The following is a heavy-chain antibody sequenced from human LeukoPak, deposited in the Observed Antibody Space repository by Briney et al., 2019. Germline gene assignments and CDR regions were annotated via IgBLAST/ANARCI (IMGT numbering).Heavy chain of an antibody. CDR3: ASVYGSGSYFHYYYGMDV. D-gene: IGHD3-10*01. Sequence: GGSLRLSCAASGFTFRTYWMSWVRQAPGKGLEWVAKIKQDGSEKYYVDSVKGRFTISRDNAKNSLYLQMNSLRAEDTAVYYCASVYGSGSYFHYYYGMDVWGQGTTVTVSS. CDR2: IKQDGSEK. J-gene: IGHJ6*02. CDR1: GFTFRTYW. V-gene: IGHV3-7*01.